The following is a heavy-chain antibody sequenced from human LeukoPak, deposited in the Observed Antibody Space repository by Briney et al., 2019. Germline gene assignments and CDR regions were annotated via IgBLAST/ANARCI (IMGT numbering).Heavy chain of an antibody. D-gene: IGHD5-24*01. V-gene: IGHV4-4*07. CDR1: GGSISSYY. CDR3: ARGLAIEMATIWDYYYGMDV. J-gene: IGHJ6*02. CDR2: IYTNGST. Sequence: PSETLSLTCTVSGGSISSYYWSWIRQPAGKGLEWIGRIYTNGSTNYNPSLKSRVTISVDTSKNQFSLKLSSVTAADTAVYYCARGLAIEMATIWDYYYGMDVWGQGTTVTVSS.